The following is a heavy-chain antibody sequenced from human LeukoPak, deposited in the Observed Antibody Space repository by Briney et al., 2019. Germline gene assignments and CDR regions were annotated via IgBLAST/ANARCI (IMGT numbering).Heavy chain of an antibody. V-gene: IGHV3-7*01. J-gene: IGHJ2*01. Sequence: GGSLRLSCAASGFTFSNYWMHWVRQAPGKGLERVANINQHGSEKYYVGSVKGRFTISRDNAKNSLYLQMNSLRAGDTAVYYCARDAYCGDDCYSYFDLWGRGTLVTVSS. CDR1: GFTFSNYW. CDR3: ARDAYCGDDCYSYFDL. CDR2: INQHGSEK. D-gene: IGHD2-21*02.